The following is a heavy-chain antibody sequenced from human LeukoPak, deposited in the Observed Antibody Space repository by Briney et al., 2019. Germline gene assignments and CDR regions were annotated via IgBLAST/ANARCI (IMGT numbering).Heavy chain of an antibody. CDR2: ISFDGRKK. CDR3: ARGAEKILSFGEYPSDAFDI. J-gene: IGHJ3*02. Sequence: GGSLRLSCAASGFNFNNYVMHWVRQAPGKGLEWVTEISFDGRKKTYVDSVRGRFTISRDSPKNTVYLQMDSLRAEDTAVYYCARGAEKILSFGEYPSDAFDIWGQGTMVSVTS. D-gene: IGHD3-10*01. V-gene: IGHV3-30*03. CDR1: GFNFNNYV.